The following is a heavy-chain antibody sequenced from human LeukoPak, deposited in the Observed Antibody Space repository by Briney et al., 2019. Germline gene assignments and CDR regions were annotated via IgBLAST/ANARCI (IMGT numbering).Heavy chain of an antibody. D-gene: IGHD1-1*01. CDR2: INPSGGST. J-gene: IGHJ4*02. CDR3: AREHEDGWNDHLINY. V-gene: IGHV1-46*01. Sequence: ASVKVSCKASGYTFTSYHMHWVRQAPGQGLEWMGIINPSGGSTSYAQKFQGRVTMTRDASTSTVYMELSSLRSEDTAVYYCAREHEDGWNDHLINYWGQGTLVTVSS. CDR1: GYTFTSYH.